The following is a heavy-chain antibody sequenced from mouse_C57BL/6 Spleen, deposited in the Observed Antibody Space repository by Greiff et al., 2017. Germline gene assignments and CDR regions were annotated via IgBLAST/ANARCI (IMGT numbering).Heavy chain of an antibody. CDR1: GFSLTSYG. Sequence: VQLQESGPGLVQPSQSLSITCTVSGFSLTSYGVHWVRQSPGKGLEWLGVIWSGGCTDYNAAFISRLSISKDNSKSQVFFKMNSLQADDTAIYYCASNWDRGYFDVWGTGTTVTVSS. D-gene: IGHD3-3*01. CDR3: ASNWDRGYFDV. V-gene: IGHV2-2*01. J-gene: IGHJ1*03. CDR2: IWSGGCT.